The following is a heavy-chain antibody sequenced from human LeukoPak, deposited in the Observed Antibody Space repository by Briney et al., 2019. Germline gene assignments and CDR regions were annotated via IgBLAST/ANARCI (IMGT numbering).Heavy chain of an antibody. CDR2: INSGDSNT. Sequence: GESLKISCKGSGYRFTSYWIGWLRQMPGKGLEWMGSINSGDSNTRYSPTFQGQVTVSADKCISTAYLQWGSLKASDTAIYFCARRLYYGVDVFDIWGQGTMVTVSS. D-gene: IGHD3-10*01. CDR3: ARRLYYGVDVFDI. V-gene: IGHV5-51*01. J-gene: IGHJ3*02. CDR1: GYRFTSYW.